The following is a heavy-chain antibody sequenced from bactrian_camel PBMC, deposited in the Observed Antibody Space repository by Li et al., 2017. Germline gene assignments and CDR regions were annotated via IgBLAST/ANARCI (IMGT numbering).Heavy chain of an antibody. J-gene: IGHJ4*01. D-gene: IGHD8*01. CDR2: FDSDRRA. Sequence: QVQLVESGGGSVQPGGSLRLSCSASGYSIADLSDTCMGWFRQAPGKERELIAWFDSDRRANYADSVKGRFTLSKDSSKDIQYLQMNSLRLEDTGVYYCVARRHGECYFWANNWSRATWYDYWGQGTQVTVS. CDR3: VARRHGECYFWANNWSRATWYDY. V-gene: IGHV3S53*01. CDR1: GYSIADLSDTC.